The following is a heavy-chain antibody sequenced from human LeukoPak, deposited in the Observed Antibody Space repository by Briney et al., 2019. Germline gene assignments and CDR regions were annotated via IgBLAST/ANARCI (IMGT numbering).Heavy chain of an antibody. J-gene: IGHJ6*03. CDR2: IYYNGDT. D-gene: IGHD6-6*01. Sequence: SETLSLTCTVSGGSISNNDWGWIRQPPEKGLEWIGTIYYNGDTYYNPSLKSRVTVSIDTSKNQFSLKLSSVTVADTAVYYCARDSHYSTSSPYYYYYTNVWGEGTTVIVSS. CDR3: ARDSHYSTSSPYYYYYTNV. V-gene: IGHV4-39*07. CDR1: GGSISNND.